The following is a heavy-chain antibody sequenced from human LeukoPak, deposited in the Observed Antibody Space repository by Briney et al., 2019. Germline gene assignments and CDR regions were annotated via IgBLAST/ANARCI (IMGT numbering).Heavy chain of an antibody. Sequence: GGSLRLSCAASGFTFDDCGMHWVRQAPGKGLEWVSGISWDRGSIGYADSVKGRFTISRDTAKNSLYLQMNSLRPEDTALYYCAKGGAAADNYWYFDLWGRGTPVTVSS. D-gene: IGHD6-13*01. CDR2: ISWDRGSI. CDR1: GFTFDDCG. J-gene: IGHJ2*01. CDR3: AKGGAAADNYWYFDL. V-gene: IGHV3-9*01.